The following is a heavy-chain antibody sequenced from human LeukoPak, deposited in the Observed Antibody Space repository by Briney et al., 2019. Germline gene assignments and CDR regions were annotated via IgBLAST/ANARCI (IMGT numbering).Heavy chain of an antibody. CDR3: ARLESYGDYSIKGYYFDY. D-gene: IGHD4-17*01. V-gene: IGHV1-18*01. CDR2: ISAYNGNT. CDR1: GYTFTSYG. Sequence: ASVKVSCKASGYTFTSYGISWVRQAPGQGLEWMGWISAYNGNTNYAQKLQGRVTMTTDTSTSTAYMELRSLRSGDTAVYYCARLESYGDYSIKGYYFDYWGQGTLVTVSS. J-gene: IGHJ4*02.